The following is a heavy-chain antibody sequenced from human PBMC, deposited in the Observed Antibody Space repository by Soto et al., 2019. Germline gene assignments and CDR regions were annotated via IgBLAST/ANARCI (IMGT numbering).Heavy chain of an antibody. CDR1: GGTFSSYA. D-gene: IGHD6-13*01. J-gene: IGHJ6*02. Sequence: SVKVSCKASGGTFSSYAISWVRQAPGQGLEWMGGIIPIFGTANYAQKFQGRVTITADESTSTAYMELSSLRSEDTAVYYCARDPSSSWTWYYGMDVWGQGTTVTVSS. CDR2: IIPIFGTA. CDR3: ARDPSSSWTWYYGMDV. V-gene: IGHV1-69*13.